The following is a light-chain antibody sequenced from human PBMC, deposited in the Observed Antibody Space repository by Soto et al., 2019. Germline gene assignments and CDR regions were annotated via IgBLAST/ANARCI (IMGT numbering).Light chain of an antibody. J-gene: IGKJ5*01. V-gene: IGKV3-11*01. CDR2: DAS. Sequence: EVVLTQSPVTLSLSPGESATLSCRVSQTAGVYLAWYQQEPGQAPRLLIYDASTRAAGVADRFSGSVSGADFTLTIRDLEPEDSAVYYCQQRSAWPPISLGQGTRLES. CDR3: QQRSAWPPIS. CDR1: QTAGVY.